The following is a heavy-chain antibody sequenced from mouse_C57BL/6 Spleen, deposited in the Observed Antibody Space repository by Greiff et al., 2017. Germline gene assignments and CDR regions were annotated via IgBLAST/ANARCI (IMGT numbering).Heavy chain of an antibody. V-gene: IGHV1-52*01. D-gene: IGHD1-1*01. Sequence: VQLQQPGAELVRPGSSVKLSCKASGYTFTSYWMHWVKQRPIQGLEWIGNIDPSDSETHYNQKFKDKATLTVDKSSSTAYMQLSSLTSEDSAVYYCARRTTVVATDYAMDYWGQGTSVTVSS. CDR3: ARRTTVVATDYAMDY. CDR1: GYTFTSYW. CDR2: IDPSDSET. J-gene: IGHJ4*01.